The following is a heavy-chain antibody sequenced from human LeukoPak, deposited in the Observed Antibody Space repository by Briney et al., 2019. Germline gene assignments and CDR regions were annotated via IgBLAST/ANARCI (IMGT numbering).Heavy chain of an antibody. V-gene: IGHV4-59*11. J-gene: IGHJ4*02. D-gene: IGHD6-13*01. CDR2: FYFSGST. CDR1: GASISTHY. Sequence: SETLSLTCTVSGASISTHYWSWIRQPPEKGSEWIGDFYFSGSTNYNPSLKSRATISGDTSKNQFSLKLRPVTAADTAVYYCARAGGITTAHLDLDHWGQGTLVTVSS. CDR3: ARAGGITTAHLDLDH.